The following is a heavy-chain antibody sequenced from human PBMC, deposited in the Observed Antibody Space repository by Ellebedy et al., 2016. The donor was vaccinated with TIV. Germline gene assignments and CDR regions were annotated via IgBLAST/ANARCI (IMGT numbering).Heavy chain of an antibody. CDR1: GFTFSSYS. CDR2: ISSSSSYI. CDR3: AKDITWGDSTDAFDI. Sequence: GESLKISXAASGFTFSSYSMNWVRQAPGKGLEWVSSISSSSSYIYYADSVKGRFTISRDNSKNTLYLQMNSLRAEDTAVYYCAKDITWGDSTDAFDIWGQGTMVTVSS. J-gene: IGHJ3*02. D-gene: IGHD2-21*02. V-gene: IGHV3-21*04.